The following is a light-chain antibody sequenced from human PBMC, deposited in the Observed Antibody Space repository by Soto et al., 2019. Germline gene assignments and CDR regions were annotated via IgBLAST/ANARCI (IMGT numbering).Light chain of an antibody. V-gene: IGKV3D-15*01. J-gene: IGKJ5*01. Sequence: EIVMTQSPATLSVSPGERATLSCRASQSISSYLAWYQHKLGQPPRLLIYDASNRATGITVRFSGSGSETDFTLTISSLQSEDSAVYYCQQYHNWPPITFGQGTRLEI. CDR1: QSISSY. CDR3: QQYHNWPPIT. CDR2: DAS.